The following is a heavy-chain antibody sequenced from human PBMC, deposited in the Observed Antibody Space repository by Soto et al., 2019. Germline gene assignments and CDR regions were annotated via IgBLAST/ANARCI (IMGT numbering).Heavy chain of an antibody. V-gene: IGHV4-30-2*01. J-gene: IGHJ5*02. Sequence: SETLSLTCAVSGGSIGSGGYSWSWIRQPPGKGLEWIGYIYHSGSTYYNPSLKSRVTISVDRSKNQFSLKLSSVTAADTAVYYCARSHHLYYDISPPWFDPWGQGTLVTVSS. D-gene: IGHD3-9*01. CDR2: IYHSGST. CDR3: ARSHHLYYDISPPWFDP. CDR1: GGSIGSGGYS.